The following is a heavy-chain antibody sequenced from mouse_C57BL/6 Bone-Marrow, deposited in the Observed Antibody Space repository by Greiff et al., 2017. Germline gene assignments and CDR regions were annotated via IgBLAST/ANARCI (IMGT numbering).Heavy chain of an antibody. CDR2: IWSGGST. D-gene: IGHD2-4*01. Sequence: VQGVESGPGLVQPSQSLSITCTVSGFSLTSYGVHWVRQSPGKGLEWLGVIWSGGSTDYNADFISRLSISKDNSKSQVFFKMNSLQADDTAIYYCALIYYDYDDPVWGTGTTVTVSS. CDR1: GFSLTSYG. J-gene: IGHJ1*03. V-gene: IGHV2-2*01. CDR3: ALIYYDYDDPV.